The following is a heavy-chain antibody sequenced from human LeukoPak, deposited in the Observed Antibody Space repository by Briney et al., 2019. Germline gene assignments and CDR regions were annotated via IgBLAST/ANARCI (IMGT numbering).Heavy chain of an antibody. Sequence: GGSLRLSCAASAFTFNRYWMNWVCQAPGKGLEWVAGIDGDGTEKYYVESVKGRFTISRDNAKKSVYLQMNSLRDDDTAVYYCVKDGRTSAPCWGQGTLVTVSS. D-gene: IGHD2-15*01. CDR1: AFTFNRYW. V-gene: IGHV3-7*03. CDR3: VKDGRTSAPC. J-gene: IGHJ4*02. CDR2: IDGDGTEK.